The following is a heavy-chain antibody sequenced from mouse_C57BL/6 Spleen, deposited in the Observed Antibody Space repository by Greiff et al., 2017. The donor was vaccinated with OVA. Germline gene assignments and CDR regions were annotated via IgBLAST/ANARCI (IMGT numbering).Heavy chain of an antibody. D-gene: IGHD3-3*01. V-gene: IGHV1-47*01. CDR1: GYTFTTYP. CDR2: FHPYNDDT. Sequence: QVQLQQSGAALVTPGASVKLSCKASGYTFTTYPLEWMKQNHGKSLEWIGNFHPYNDDTKYNEKFKGKATLTVEKSSSTVYLELSRLTSDDSAVYYCARRGLELFFDYWGQGTTLTVSS. J-gene: IGHJ2*01. CDR3: ARRGLELFFDY.